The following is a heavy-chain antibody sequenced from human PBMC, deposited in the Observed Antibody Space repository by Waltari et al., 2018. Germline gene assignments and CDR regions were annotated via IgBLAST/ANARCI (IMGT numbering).Heavy chain of an antibody. D-gene: IGHD6-19*01. J-gene: IGHJ6*03. V-gene: IGHV4-39*07. CDR2: IYYSGST. CDR1: GGSISSSSYY. Sequence: QLQLQESGPGLVKPSETLSLTCTVSGGSISSSSYYWGWIRQPPGKGLEWIGSIYYSGSTYYNPSLKSRVTISVDTSKNQFSLKLSSVTAADTAVYYCARGRRVYSSGWYHYYYYMDVWGKGTTVTISS. CDR3: ARGRRVYSSGWYHYYYYMDV.